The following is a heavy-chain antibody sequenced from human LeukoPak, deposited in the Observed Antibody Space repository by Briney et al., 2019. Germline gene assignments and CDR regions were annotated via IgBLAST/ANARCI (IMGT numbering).Heavy chain of an antibody. CDR2: ISSKGDTT. J-gene: IGHJ3*02. Sequence: GSLRLSCAASGFTFSGYAMHWVRQAPGKGLEYVSVISSKGDTTYYANSVKGRFTISRDNSRNTVYLQMGSLRAEDMAVYYCARDRRYSGSSDGFDIWGQGTRVTVSS. D-gene: IGHD1-26*01. V-gene: IGHV3-64*01. CDR3: ARDRRYSGSSDGFDI. CDR1: GFTFSGYA.